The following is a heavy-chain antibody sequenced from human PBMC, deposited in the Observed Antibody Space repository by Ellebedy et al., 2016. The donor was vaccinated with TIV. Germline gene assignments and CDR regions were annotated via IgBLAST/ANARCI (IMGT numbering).Heavy chain of an antibody. V-gene: IGHV3-9*01. J-gene: IGHJ4*02. CDR3: AKGMGFGELSAHLPTIDY. D-gene: IGHD3-10*01. Sequence: SLKISXAASGFTFDDYAMHWVRQAPGKGLEWVSGISWNSGSIGYADSVKGRFTISRDNAKNSLYLQMNSLRTEDTALYYCAKGMGFGELSAHLPTIDYWGLGTLVTVSS. CDR1: GFTFDDYA. CDR2: ISWNSGSI.